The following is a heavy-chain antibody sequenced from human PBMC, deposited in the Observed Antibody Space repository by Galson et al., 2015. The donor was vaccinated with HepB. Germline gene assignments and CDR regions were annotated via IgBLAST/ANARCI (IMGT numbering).Heavy chain of an antibody. J-gene: IGHJ5*02. Sequence: PALVKPTQTLTLTCTFSGFSLRSNGEGVGWIRQPPGEALEWLAIIYWDDDKRYSPSLKSRLTVTKDTSKNQVVLTMTNMDPVDTGTYYCAHRLPYGSGHRWFDPWGQGILVTVSS. D-gene: IGHD3-10*01. CDR2: IYWDDDK. CDR3: AHRLPYGSGHRWFDP. V-gene: IGHV2-5*02. CDR1: GFSLRSNGEG.